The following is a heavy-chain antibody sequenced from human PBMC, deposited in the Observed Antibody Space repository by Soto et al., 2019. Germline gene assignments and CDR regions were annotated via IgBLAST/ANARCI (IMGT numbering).Heavy chain of an antibody. Sequence: EVQLVESGGGLVKPGGSLRLSCAASGFTFSSYSMNWVRQAPGKGLEWVSSISSSSSYIYYADSVKGRFTISRDNAKNSLYLQMNSLRAEDTAVYYCARDSGSSFTKVDYWGQGTLVTVSS. V-gene: IGHV3-21*01. D-gene: IGHD6-13*01. CDR2: ISSSSSYI. CDR1: GFTFSSYS. CDR3: ARDSGSSFTKVDY. J-gene: IGHJ4*02.